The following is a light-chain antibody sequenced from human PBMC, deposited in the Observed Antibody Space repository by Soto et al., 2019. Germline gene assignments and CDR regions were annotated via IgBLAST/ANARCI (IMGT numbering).Light chain of an antibody. V-gene: IGLV1-44*01. CDR2: TTN. J-gene: IGLJ1*01. CDR1: SSNIGTSS. CDR3: AAWDDSLNGHV. Sequence: QAVVTQPHSASGTPGQRVTISCSGSSSNIGTSSVHWFQQLPGTAPKLLTSTTNQRPSGVPERFSGSKSGTSASLAISGLQSEDEADYYCAAWDDSLNGHVFGTGTKLTVL.